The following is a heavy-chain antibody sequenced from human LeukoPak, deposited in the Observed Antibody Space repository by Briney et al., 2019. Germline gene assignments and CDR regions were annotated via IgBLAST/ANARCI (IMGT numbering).Heavy chain of an antibody. D-gene: IGHD3-10*02. Sequence: GGSLRLSCAASGFTFSSYAMSWVRQAPGKGLEWVAVISYDGSNKYYADSVKGRFTISRDNSKNTLYLQMNSLRAEDTAVYYCAKDLLFDWFDPWGQGTLVTVSS. V-gene: IGHV3-30*18. CDR1: GFTFSSYA. J-gene: IGHJ5*02. CDR2: ISYDGSNK. CDR3: AKDLLFDWFDP.